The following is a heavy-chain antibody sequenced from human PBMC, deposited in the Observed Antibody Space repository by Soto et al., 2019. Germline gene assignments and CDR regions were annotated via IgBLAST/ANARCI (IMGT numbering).Heavy chain of an antibody. CDR3: ARDLRNQNYYYYVRDV. J-gene: IGHJ6*04. V-gene: IGHV3-33*01. CDR1: GFTFISYG. Sequence: GGSLRLSCAASGFTFISYGMHWVRQAPGKGLEWVAVIWYDGSNKYYADYVKGRFTISRDNSKNKLYLQMNSLRAEDTAEYYCARDLRNQNYYYYVRDVGGKGTTVPVP. CDR2: IWYDGSNK.